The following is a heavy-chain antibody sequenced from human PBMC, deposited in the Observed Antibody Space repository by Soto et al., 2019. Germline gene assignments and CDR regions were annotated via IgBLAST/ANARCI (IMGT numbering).Heavy chain of an antibody. Sequence: TSETLSLTCTVSGGSISSVDYYWSWIRQPPGKGLEWIGYIYYSGSTYYNPSLKSRVTISVDTSKNQFSLKLSSVTAADTAVYYCARVSRYYYDSSGPGAAFDIWGQGTMVTVSS. CDR3: ARVSRYYYDSSGPGAAFDI. CDR2: IYYSGST. V-gene: IGHV4-30-4*01. D-gene: IGHD3-22*01. CDR1: GGSISSVDYY. J-gene: IGHJ3*02.